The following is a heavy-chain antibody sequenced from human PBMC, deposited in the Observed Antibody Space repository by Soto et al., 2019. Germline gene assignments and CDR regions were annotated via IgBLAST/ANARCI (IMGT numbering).Heavy chain of an antibody. CDR3: ACIFSGGYSYGFYYYGMDV. D-gene: IGHD5-18*01. J-gene: IGHJ6*02. V-gene: IGHV6-1*01. CDR2: TYYRSKWFY. CDR1: GESVSTNTAT. Sequence: SQTLSLTCDISGESVSTNTATWDWIRQSPSRGLEWLGRTYYRSKWFYDYAVSVRSRITISPDTSKNQFSLKLSSVTAADTAVYYCACIFSGGYSYGFYYYGMDVWGQGTTVTVSS.